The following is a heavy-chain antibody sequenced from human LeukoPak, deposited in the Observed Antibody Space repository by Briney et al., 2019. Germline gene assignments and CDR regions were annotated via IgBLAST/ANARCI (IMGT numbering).Heavy chain of an antibody. D-gene: IGHD3-10*01. CDR2: IAGSSGYI. J-gene: IGHJ4*02. CDR1: GFTFSSYT. V-gene: IGHV3-21*04. Sequence: PGGSLRLSCAASGFTFSSYTMNWVRQAPGKGLEWVSSIAGSSGYISYAGSVKGRFTISRDNSKNSLYLQMNSLRTEDTAFYYCAKASSGSSSRPVDYWGQGTLVTVSS. CDR3: AKASSGSSSRPVDY.